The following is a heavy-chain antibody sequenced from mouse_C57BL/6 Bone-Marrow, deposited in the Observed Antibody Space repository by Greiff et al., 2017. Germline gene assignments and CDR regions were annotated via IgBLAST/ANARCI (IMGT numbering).Heavy chain of an antibody. CDR1: GFTFSSYG. D-gene: IGHD2-5*01. CDR2: ISSGGSYT. J-gene: IGHJ2*01. CDR3: ARHNYSNYNY. V-gene: IGHV5-6*01. Sequence: EVPLVESGGDLVKPGGSLKLSCAASGFTFSSYGMSWVRQTPDKRLEWVATISSGGSYTYYPDSVKGRFTISRDNAKNTLYLQMSSLKSEDTAMYYCARHNYSNYNYWGQGTTLTVSS.